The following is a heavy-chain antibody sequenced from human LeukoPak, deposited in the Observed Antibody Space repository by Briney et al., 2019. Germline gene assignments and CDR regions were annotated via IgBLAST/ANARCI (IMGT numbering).Heavy chain of an antibody. D-gene: IGHD1-26*01. CDR3: VRRVNSGTYYYFDY. CDR1: EFTFSNYW. CDR2: INGDGSYT. Sequence: GGSLRLSCAASEFTFSNYWMNWVRQGPGKWLVWVSLINGDGSYTNYADSVKGRFTISRDDAKNTLYLQMNSLRDEDTAVYYCVRRVNSGTYYYFDYWGQGTLVTVSS. J-gene: IGHJ4*02. V-gene: IGHV3-74*01.